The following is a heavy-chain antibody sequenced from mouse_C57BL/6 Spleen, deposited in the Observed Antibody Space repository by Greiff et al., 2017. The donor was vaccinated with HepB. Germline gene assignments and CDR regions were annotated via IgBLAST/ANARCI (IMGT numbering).Heavy chain of an antibody. J-gene: IGHJ4*01. CDR3: ANVITTFLNYAMDY. D-gene: IGHD2-4*01. Sequence: EVKLLESGGGLVKPGGSLKLSCAASGFTFSDYGMHWVRQAPEKGLEWVAYISSGSSTIDYADTVKGRFTISRDNVKNTLFLQMTILRSEDTARYYCANVITTFLNYAMDYWGQGTSVTVSS. V-gene: IGHV5-17*01. CDR1: GFTFSDYG. CDR2: ISSGSSTI.